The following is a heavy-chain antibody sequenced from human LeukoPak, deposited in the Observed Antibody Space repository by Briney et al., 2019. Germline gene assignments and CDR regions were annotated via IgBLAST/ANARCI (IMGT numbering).Heavy chain of an antibody. CDR2: IKQDGSEK. Sequence: GGSLRLSCAASGFTVSSNYMSWVRQAPGKGLEWVANIKQDGSEKYYVDSVKGRFTISRDNAKNSLYLQMNSLRAEDTAVYYCARAQERGADMDVWGKGTTVTVSS. V-gene: IGHV3-7*01. CDR3: ARAQERGADMDV. CDR1: GFTVSSNY. J-gene: IGHJ6*03. D-gene: IGHD4/OR15-4a*01.